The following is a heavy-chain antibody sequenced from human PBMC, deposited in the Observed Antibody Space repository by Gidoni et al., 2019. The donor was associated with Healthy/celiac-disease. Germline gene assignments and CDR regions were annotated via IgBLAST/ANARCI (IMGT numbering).Heavy chain of an antibody. Sequence: QVQLQQWGAGLLKPSETLSLTCAVYGGSFSGYYWSWIRQPPGKGLGWIGEINHSGSTNYNPSLKSRVTISVDTSKNQFSLKLSSVTAADTAVYYCARELVPAAIGRHAFDIWGQGTMVTVSS. CDR1: GGSFSGYY. D-gene: IGHD2-2*01. V-gene: IGHV4-34*01. CDR3: ARELVPAAIGRHAFDI. CDR2: INHSGST. J-gene: IGHJ3*02.